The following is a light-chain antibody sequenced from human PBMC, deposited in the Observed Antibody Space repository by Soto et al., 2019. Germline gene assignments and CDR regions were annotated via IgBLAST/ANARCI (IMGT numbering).Light chain of an antibody. Sequence: EIVLTQSPGTLSLSPGERATLSCRASESVSRRYLAWYQQEPGQAPRLLIYGASSRATGIPDRFSGSGSGTDFTLTISRLEPEDFAVYYCQQYGSSPAYTFGQGTKLEIK. CDR1: ESVSRRY. J-gene: IGKJ2*01. CDR3: QQYGSSPAYT. CDR2: GAS. V-gene: IGKV3-20*01.